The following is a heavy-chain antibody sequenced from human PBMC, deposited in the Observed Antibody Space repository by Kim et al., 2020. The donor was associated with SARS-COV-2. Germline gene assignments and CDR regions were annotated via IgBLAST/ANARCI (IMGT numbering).Heavy chain of an antibody. Sequence: SETLSLTCAVYGGSFSGYYWSWIRQPPGKGLEWIGEINHSGSTNYNPSLKSRVTISVDTSKNQFSLKLSSVTAADTAVYYCARASITMVRGEFDYWGQGTLVTVSS. CDR3: ARASITMVRGEFDY. CDR1: GGSFSGYY. V-gene: IGHV4-34*01. CDR2: INHSGST. J-gene: IGHJ4*02. D-gene: IGHD3-10*01.